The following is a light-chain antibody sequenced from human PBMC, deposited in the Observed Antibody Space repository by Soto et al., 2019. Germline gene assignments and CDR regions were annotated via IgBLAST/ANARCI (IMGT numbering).Light chain of an antibody. CDR1: SSNIGPNH. J-gene: IGLJ3*02. CDR2: SNN. V-gene: IGLV1-47*02. Sequence: QSVLTQPPSVSGTPGQRVTLSCSGSSSNIGPNHVYWYQQLPGTAPKVLIYSNNQRPSGVPDRFSGSKSGTSASLAISGLRSEDEADYHCAAWDDSLSGPVFGGGTKLTVL. CDR3: AAWDDSLSGPV.